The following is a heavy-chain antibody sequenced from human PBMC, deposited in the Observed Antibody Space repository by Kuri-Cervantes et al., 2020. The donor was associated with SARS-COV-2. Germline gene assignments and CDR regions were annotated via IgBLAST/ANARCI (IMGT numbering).Heavy chain of an antibody. CDR2: IRSKTDGGTT. V-gene: IGHV3-15*07. D-gene: IGHD2-2*03. CDR3: TTDRLLDIRTFDY. Sequence: GESLKISCTAPGFTFINAWMTWVRQAPGKGLEWVGRIRSKTDGGTTDYAAPVKGRFTISRDDSKNTLYLQMSSLKTEDTAVYYCTTDRLLDIRTFDYWGQGTLVTVSS. J-gene: IGHJ4*02. CDR1: GFTFINAW.